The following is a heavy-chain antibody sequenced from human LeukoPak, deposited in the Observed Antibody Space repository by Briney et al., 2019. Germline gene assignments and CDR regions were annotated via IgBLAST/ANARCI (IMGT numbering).Heavy chain of an antibody. J-gene: IGHJ3*02. V-gene: IGHV3-48*03. CDR3: ARERYDAFDI. Sequence: GGSLRLSCAASGFTFSSYEMNWVRQAPGKGLEWVSYISTSGSTIYNVDSVKGRFTTSRDNAKNSLYLQMNSLRAEDTAVYYCARERYDAFDIWGQGTMVTVSS. D-gene: IGHD3-16*02. CDR1: GFTFSSYE. CDR2: ISTSGSTI.